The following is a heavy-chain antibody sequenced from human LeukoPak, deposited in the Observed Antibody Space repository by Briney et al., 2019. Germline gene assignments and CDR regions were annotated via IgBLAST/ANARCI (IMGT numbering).Heavy chain of an antibody. CDR1: GYTFTSYD. D-gene: IGHD1-26*01. J-gene: IGHJ4*02. V-gene: IGHV1-2*02. Sequence: ASVKVSCKASGYTFTSYDINWVRQATGQGLEWMGWINPNSGGTNYAQKFQGRVTMTRDTSISTAYMELSSLTSDDTAVYYCARGPYSGTYYEDYWGQGTPVTVSS. CDR3: ARGPYSGTYYEDY. CDR2: INPNSGGT.